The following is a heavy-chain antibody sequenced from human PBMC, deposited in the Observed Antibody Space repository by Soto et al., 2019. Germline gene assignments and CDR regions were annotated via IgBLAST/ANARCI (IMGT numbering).Heavy chain of an antibody. D-gene: IGHD2-8*01. CDR3: ATLSSLPNSEGDYFDY. CDR1: GYTLTELS. Sequence: VASVKVSCKVSGYTLTELSMHWVRQAPGKGLEWMGGFDPEDGETIYAQKFQGRVTMTEDTSTDTAYMELSSLRSEDTAVYYCATLSSLPNSEGDYFDYWGQGTLVTVSS. V-gene: IGHV1-24*01. CDR2: FDPEDGET. J-gene: IGHJ4*02.